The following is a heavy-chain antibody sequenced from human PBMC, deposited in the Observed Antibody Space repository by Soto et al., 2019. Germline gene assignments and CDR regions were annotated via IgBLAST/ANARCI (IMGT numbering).Heavy chain of an antibody. V-gene: IGHV4-34*01. D-gene: IGHD3-10*01. CDR2: INHSGST. J-gene: IGHJ6*02. CDR1: GGSFSGYY. Sequence: PSETLSLTCAAYGGSFSGYYWGWIRQPPGKGLEWIGEINHSGSTNYNPSLKSRVTISVDTSKNQFSLKLSSVTAADTAVYYCARKRYYYGSGRAGYYYYYGMDVWGQGTTVTVSS. CDR3: ARKRYYYGSGRAGYYYYYGMDV.